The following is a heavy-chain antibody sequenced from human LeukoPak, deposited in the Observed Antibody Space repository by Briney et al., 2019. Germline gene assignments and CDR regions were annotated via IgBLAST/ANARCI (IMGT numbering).Heavy chain of an antibody. D-gene: IGHD3-22*01. Sequence: ASVTVSCKASGYTFTGYYMHWVRQAPGQGLEWMGWINPNSGGTNYVQKFQGRVTMTRDTSISTAYMELSRLRSDDTAVYYCARDGTYYYDSSGYYEDGDLDYWGQGTLVTVSS. CDR2: INPNSGGT. J-gene: IGHJ4*02. V-gene: IGHV1-2*02. CDR1: GYTFTGYY. CDR3: ARDGTYYYDSSGYYEDGDLDY.